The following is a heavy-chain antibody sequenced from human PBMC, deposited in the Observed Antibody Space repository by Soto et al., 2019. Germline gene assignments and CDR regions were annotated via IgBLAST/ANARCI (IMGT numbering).Heavy chain of an antibody. CDR3: AHRVGSRGPLDF. D-gene: IGHD6-25*01. CDR1: GVSLSTSGVS. Sequence: SGPTLVNPTQTLTVTCTFSGVSLSTSGVSVGWMRQPAAKAPEWLAFILWNDDKIYSRSLKRRLTFAKDNAKKQLILTMTNMDPAATATYYCAHRVGSRGPLDFCRQGTMVTASS. V-gene: IGHV2-5*01. J-gene: IGHJ4*02. CDR2: ILWNDDK.